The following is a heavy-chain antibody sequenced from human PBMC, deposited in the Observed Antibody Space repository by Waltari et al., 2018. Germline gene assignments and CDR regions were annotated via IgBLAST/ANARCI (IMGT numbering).Heavy chain of an antibody. D-gene: IGHD6-13*01. CDR1: GFTFSSYW. CDR3: VLYSSSFLGDC. J-gene: IGHJ4*02. CDR2: FNTVGSIR. Sequence: EVQLVESGGGLVQPGGSLRLSCAASGFTFSSYWMHWVRQAPGKGLVSVSQFNTVGSIRNYANSVKGLFTISRDNAKNTLFLQMNSLRAEDTAVYYCVLYSSSFLGDCWGQGTLVTVSS. V-gene: IGHV3-74*01.